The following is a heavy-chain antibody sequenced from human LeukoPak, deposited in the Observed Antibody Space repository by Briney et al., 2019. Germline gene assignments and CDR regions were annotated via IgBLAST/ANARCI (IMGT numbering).Heavy chain of an antibody. CDR2: ISGGGLST. J-gene: IGHJ5*02. CDR3: AKDLRAYCGGDCPNWFDP. CDR1: GFTFSSYG. D-gene: IGHD2-21*02. V-gene: IGHV3-23*01. Sequence: GGSLRLSCAASGFTFSSYGMTWVRQIPGKGLEWVSGISGGGLSTYYADSVKGRFTISRDNSKNTLYLQMNSLRAEDTAVYYCAKDLRAYCGGDCPNWFDPWGQGTLVTVSS.